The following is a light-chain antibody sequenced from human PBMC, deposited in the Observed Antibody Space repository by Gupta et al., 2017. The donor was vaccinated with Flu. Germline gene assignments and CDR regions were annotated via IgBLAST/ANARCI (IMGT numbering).Light chain of an antibody. V-gene: IGKV3-11*01. CDR3: QQRRGWPQIT. J-gene: IGKJ5*01. CDR2: DAA. CDR1: QSVQNY. Sequence: EIVLTQSPATLSLSPGERATLSCRASQSVQNYLAWYQQKPGQPPRLLIYDAAARASGIPARFSGSGSGTDFTLTISSLEPDDFAFYYCQQRRGWPQITFGQGTRLEIK.